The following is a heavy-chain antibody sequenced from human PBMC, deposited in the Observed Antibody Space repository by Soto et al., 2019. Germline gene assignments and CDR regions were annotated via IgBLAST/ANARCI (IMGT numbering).Heavy chain of an antibody. V-gene: IGHV1-18*01. CDR3: AMVDNYVTPTPQDV. CDR1: GYIFVNYG. D-gene: IGHD4-4*01. Sequence: QVQLVQSGDEMKKPGASVRVSCKASGYIFVNYGIAWVRQAPGQGLVWMGWISPYTGDTHSASKVQGRLTMTTDTSSSPAYMYLGSLTADDTAVYYCAMVDNYVTPTPQDVWGQGNTVTVSS. J-gene: IGHJ6*02. CDR2: ISPYTGDT.